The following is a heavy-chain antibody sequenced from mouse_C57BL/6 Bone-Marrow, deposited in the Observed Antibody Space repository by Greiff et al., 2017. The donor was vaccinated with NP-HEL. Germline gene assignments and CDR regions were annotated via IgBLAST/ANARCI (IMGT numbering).Heavy chain of an antibody. Sequence: EVKLMESGGGLVQPGGSLKLSCAASGFTFSDYGMAWVRQAPRKGPEWVAFISNLAYSIYYADTVTGRFTISRENAKNTLYLEMSSLRSEDTAMYYCAREGSNYDYWYFDVWGTGTTVTVSS. D-gene: IGHD2-5*01. J-gene: IGHJ1*03. CDR1: GFTFSDYG. CDR2: ISNLAYSI. CDR3: AREGSNYDYWYFDV. V-gene: IGHV5-15*01.